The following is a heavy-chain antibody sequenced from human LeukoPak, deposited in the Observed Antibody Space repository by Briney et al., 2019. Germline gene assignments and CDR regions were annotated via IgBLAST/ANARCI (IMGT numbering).Heavy chain of an antibody. CDR1: GGSVSSGSYY. CDR2: IYYSGST. J-gene: IGHJ4*02. D-gene: IGHD3-3*01. V-gene: IGHV4-61*01. Sequence: PSETLSLTCTVSGGSVSSGSYYWSWIRQPAGKGLEWIGYIYYSGSTNYNPSLKSRVTISVDTSKNQFSLKLSSVTAADTAVYYCARVPSITIFGVVTPYYFDYWGQGTLVTVSS. CDR3: ARVPSITIFGVVTPYYFDY.